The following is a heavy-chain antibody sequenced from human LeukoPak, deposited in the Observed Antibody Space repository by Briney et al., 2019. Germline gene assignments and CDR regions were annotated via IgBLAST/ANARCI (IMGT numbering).Heavy chain of an antibody. V-gene: IGHV1-69*06. CDR1: GGTFSSYA. CDR3: ARVIYDSGSLSGYFDY. Sequence: ASVKVSCKASGGTFSSYAISWVRQAPGQGLEWMGGIIPIFGTANYAQKFQGRVTITADKSTSTAYMELSSLRSEDTAVYYCARVIYDSGSLSGYFDYWGQGTLVTVSS. J-gene: IGHJ4*02. CDR2: IIPIFGTA. D-gene: IGHD3-10*01.